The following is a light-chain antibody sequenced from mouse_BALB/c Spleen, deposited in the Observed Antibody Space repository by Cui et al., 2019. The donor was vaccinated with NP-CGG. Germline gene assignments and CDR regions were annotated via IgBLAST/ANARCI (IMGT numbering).Light chain of an antibody. Sequence: QTVLTQESARTTSPGETVTLTCRSSTGAVTTNNFANWVQGKPDHLFTGLIGGTNNRAPGVPARFSGSLIGDKAALTITGAQTEDEAIYFCALWYSNHWVFGGGTKLTVL. J-gene: IGLJ1*01. CDR3: ALWYSNHWV. CDR1: TGAVTTNNF. CDR2: GTN. V-gene: IGLV1*01.